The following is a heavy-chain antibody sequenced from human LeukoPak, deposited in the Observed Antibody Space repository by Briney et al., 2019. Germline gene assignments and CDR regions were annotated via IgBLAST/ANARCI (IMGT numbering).Heavy chain of an antibody. CDR2: VSSFGGTT. Sequence: PGGSLRLSCAASGFTFNTYAMSWVRQAPGKGLEWVSAVSSFGGTTYYADSAKGRFTISRDNSKSTVYLQMNSLRVEDTALYYCVKHVGSRWSNNRFDPWGQGTLVTVS. D-gene: IGHD6-13*01. V-gene: IGHV3-23*01. CDR1: GFTFNTYA. CDR3: VKHVGSRWSNNRFDP. J-gene: IGHJ5*02.